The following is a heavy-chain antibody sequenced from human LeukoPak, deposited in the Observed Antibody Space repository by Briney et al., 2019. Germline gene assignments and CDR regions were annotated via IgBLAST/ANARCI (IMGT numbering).Heavy chain of an antibody. CDR2: INPNSGGT. Sequence: ASVKVSCKASGYTFTGYYMHWVRQAPGQGLEWMGWINPNSGGTNYAQKFQGRVTMTRDTSISTAYMELSRLRSDDTAVYYCARDLGDGYNFARNDYWGQGTLVTVSS. V-gene: IGHV1-2*02. CDR1: GYTFTGYY. CDR3: ARDLGDGYNFARNDY. D-gene: IGHD5-24*01. J-gene: IGHJ4*02.